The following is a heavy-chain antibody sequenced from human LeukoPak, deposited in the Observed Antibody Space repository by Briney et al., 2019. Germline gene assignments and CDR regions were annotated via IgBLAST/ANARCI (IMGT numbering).Heavy chain of an antibody. V-gene: IGHV4-59*01. D-gene: IGHD4-17*01. J-gene: IGHJ5*02. CDR2: IYSGGGT. CDR1: SGSISGYY. CDR3: ARGHYDLAP. Sequence: SETLSLTCTVSSGSISGYYWTWIRQPPRKGLEWIGYIYSGGGTKYDPSLEGRVSISIDTSKNQVSLNLRYLTAADTAMYFCARGHYDLAPWGQGILVTVSS.